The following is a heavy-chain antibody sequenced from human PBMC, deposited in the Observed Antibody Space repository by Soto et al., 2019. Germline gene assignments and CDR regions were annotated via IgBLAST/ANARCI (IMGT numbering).Heavy chain of an antibody. CDR2: IWYDGSNK. Sequence: QVQLVESGGGVVQPGRSLRLSCAASGFTFSSYGMHWVRQAPGKGLEWVAVIWYDGSNKYYADSVKGRFTISRDNSKNTLYRQMNSLRAEDTAVYYCARVLMGNVLRFLEWSIDIWGQGTMVPVSS. CDR3: ARVLMGNVLRFLEWSIDI. J-gene: IGHJ3*02. V-gene: IGHV3-33*01. CDR1: GFTFSSYG. D-gene: IGHD3-3*01.